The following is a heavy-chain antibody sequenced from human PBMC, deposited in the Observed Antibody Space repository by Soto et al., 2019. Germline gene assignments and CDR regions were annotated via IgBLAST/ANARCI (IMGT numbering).Heavy chain of an antibody. D-gene: IGHD1-7*01. V-gene: IGHV1-18*01. J-gene: IGHJ4*02. CDR2: VNTYKGNT. Sequence: QVQLVQSGAEVKKPGASVKVSCKASGYSFTDYGFTWVRQAPGQGLEWMGWVNTYKGNTNDAQKFQGRVNMTTDRATSTAYMELRGLRCDDTALYYCARERGNYMYFDYWGQGTLVTVSS. CDR3: ARERGNYMYFDY. CDR1: GYSFTDYG.